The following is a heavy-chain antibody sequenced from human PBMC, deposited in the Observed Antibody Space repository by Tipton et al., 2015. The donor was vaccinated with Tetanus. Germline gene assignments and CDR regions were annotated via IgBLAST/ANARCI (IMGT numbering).Heavy chain of an antibody. CDR1: GDSISSGPYS. V-gene: IGHV4-31*02. D-gene: IGHD2/OR15-2a*01. Sequence: LRLSCTVSGDSISSGPYSWSWLRQHPGKGLELIGYIYYSGTSYISPSLTRRVSIAVDTSRNQFSLSLTSVTVADSAVYFCARVSRRNFYFDYWGPGAQVTVSS. CDR3: ARVSRRNFYFDY. CDR2: IYYSGTS. J-gene: IGHJ4*02.